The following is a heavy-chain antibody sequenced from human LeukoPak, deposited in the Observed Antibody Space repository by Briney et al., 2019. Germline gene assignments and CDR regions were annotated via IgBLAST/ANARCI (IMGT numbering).Heavy chain of an antibody. CDR1: GFTFSNYA. CDR3: ARDFVVVPGNVNYFDY. Sequence: GGSLRLSCAASGFTFSNYAMSWVRQAPGKGLEWVTAISGSGDNTYYADSVKGRFTVSRDNSKNTLYVQMKSLRAEDTAVYYCARDFVVVPGNVNYFDYWGQGTLVTVSS. CDR2: ISGSGDNT. J-gene: IGHJ4*02. V-gene: IGHV3-23*01. D-gene: IGHD2-21*02.